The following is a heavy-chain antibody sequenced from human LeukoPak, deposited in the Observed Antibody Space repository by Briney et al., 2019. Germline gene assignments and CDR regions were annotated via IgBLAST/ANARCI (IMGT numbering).Heavy chain of an antibody. CDR3: ARQVAGTADY. J-gene: IGHJ4*02. CDR2: ISISSNYI. Sequence: GGSLRLSCAASGFTFSRYSMNWVRQAPGQGLEWVSSISISSNYIYYADSVKGRFTISRDNAKNSLYLQMNSLRAEDTAVYYCARQVAGTADYWGQGTLVTVSS. D-gene: IGHD6-19*01. V-gene: IGHV3-21*01. CDR1: GFTFSRYS.